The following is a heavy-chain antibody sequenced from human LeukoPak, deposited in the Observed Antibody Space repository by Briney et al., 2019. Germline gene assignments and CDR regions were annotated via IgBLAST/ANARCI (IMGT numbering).Heavy chain of an antibody. J-gene: IGHJ6*03. CDR1: GESISGYY. CDR3: AREGRYRYGYNEYHLYMDI. D-gene: IGHD5-18*01. CDR2: INHRGST. Sequence: PSETLSLTCVVSGESISGYYCSWIRQPPGKGLEWIAEINHRGSTNYNPSLKSRVTLSLDTSKNQFSLKLSSVTAAEKAVYYCAREGRYRYGYNEYHLYMDIWGKGTTVTVSS. V-gene: IGHV4-34*01.